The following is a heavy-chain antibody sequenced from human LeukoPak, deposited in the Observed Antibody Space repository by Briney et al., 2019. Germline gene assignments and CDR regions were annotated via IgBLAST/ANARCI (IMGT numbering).Heavy chain of an antibody. V-gene: IGHV4-61*02. CDR3: AKNRRGIAPPGNYYYYMDV. Sequence: MTSETLSLTCTVSGVSINTDFYYWSWIRQPAGKGLEWIGRIHTSGSTNYNPSLKSRVSISLDTSKNQFSLNLRSVTAADTAVYYCAKNRRGIAPPGNYYYYMDVWGKGTTVTISS. J-gene: IGHJ6*03. CDR2: IHTSGST. CDR1: GVSINTDFYY. D-gene: IGHD6-13*01.